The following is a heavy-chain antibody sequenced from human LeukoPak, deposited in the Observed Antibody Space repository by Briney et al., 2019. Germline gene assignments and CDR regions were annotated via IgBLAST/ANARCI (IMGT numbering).Heavy chain of an antibody. D-gene: IGHD3-22*01. V-gene: IGHV3-23*01. J-gene: IGHJ4*02. CDR1: GFTVSSNY. CDR2: ISGSGGST. CDR3: AKEHDYYDSSGYPDLYFDY. Sequence: GGSLRLSCAASGFTVSSNYMSWVRQAPGKGLEWVSTISGSGGSTYYADSVKGRFTISRDNSKNTLYLQMNSLRAEDTAVYYCAKEHDYYDSSGYPDLYFDYWGQGTLVTVSS.